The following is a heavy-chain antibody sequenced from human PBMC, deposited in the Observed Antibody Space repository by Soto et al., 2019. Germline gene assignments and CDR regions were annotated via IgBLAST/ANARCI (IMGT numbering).Heavy chain of an antibody. CDR3: ARHPAAYGSGSLSYYFDY. D-gene: IGHD3-10*01. J-gene: IGHJ4*02. CDR2: IDPSDSYT. V-gene: IGHV5-10-1*01. CDR1: GYSFTSYW. Sequence: PGESLKISCKGSGYSFTSYWISWVRQMPGKGLEWMGRIDPSDSYTNYSPSFQGHVTISADKSIGTAYLQWSSLKASDTAMYYCARHPAAYGSGSLSYYFDYWGQGTLVTVSS.